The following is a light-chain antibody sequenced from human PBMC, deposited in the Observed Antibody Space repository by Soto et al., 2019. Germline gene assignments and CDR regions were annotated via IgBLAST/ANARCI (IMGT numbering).Light chain of an antibody. CDR1: QSISNY. Sequence: DIQMTQSPSSLSASVGDRVTITCRASQSISNYLSWYQQQPGKAPRLLIYAASSLRSGVPSRFSGSGSGTDFTLTISSLQPEDFATYYCQLSYSTPWTFGRGTKVEIK. CDR2: AAS. V-gene: IGKV1-39*01. CDR3: QLSYSTPWT. J-gene: IGKJ1*01.